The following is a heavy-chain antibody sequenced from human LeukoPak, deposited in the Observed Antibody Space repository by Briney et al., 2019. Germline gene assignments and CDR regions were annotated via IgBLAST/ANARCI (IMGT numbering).Heavy chain of an antibody. CDR1: GFTFSSYA. J-gene: IGHJ5*02. V-gene: IGHV3-23*01. D-gene: IGHD2-2*01. CDR2: ISGSGGST. CDR3: AKGTYGIVVVPAAQGLGSWFDP. Sequence: PGGSLRLSCAASGFTFSSYAMSWVRQAPGKGLEWVPAISGSGGSTYYADSVKGRFTISRDNSKNTLYLQMNSLRAEDTAVYYCAKGTYGIVVVPAAQGLGSWFDPWGQGTLVTVSS.